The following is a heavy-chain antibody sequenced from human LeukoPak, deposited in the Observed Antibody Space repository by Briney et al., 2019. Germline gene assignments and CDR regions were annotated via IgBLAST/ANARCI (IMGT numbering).Heavy chain of an antibody. Sequence: GGSLRLSCAASGFTFSSYAMHWVRQAPGKGLEWVAVISYDGSNKYYADSVKGRFTISRDNSKNTLYLQMNSLRAEDTAVYYCATNPLYYDILTGIIFDYWGQGTLVTVSS. D-gene: IGHD3-9*01. CDR1: GFTFSSYA. J-gene: IGHJ4*02. V-gene: IGHV3-30*04. CDR2: ISYDGSNK. CDR3: ATNPLYYDILTGIIFDY.